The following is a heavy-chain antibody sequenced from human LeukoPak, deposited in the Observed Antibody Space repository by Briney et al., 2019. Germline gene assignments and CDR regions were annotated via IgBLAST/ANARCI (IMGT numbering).Heavy chain of an antibody. V-gene: IGHV1-2*02. CDR3: ARVHCSGGSCYSRLDY. D-gene: IGHD2-15*01. J-gene: IGHJ4*02. Sequence: ASVKVSCKASGYTFTGYYMHWVRQAPGQGLEWMGWINPNSGGTNYAQKFQGRVTMTRDTSISTAYMELIRLRSDDTAVYYCARVHCSGGSCYSRLDYWGQGTLVTVSS. CDR2: INPNSGGT. CDR1: GYTFTGYY.